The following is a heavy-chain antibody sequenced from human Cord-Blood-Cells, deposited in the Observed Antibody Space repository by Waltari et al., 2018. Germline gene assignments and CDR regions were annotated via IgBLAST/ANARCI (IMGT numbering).Heavy chain of an antibody. CDR3: ARGPYYDSSGYFDY. CDR2: IIPILGIA. D-gene: IGHD3-22*01. J-gene: IGHJ4*02. Sequence: QVQLVQSGAEVKKPGSSVKVACKASGGTFSSYAISWVRPAPGQGLEWMGRIIPILGIANYAQKFQGRVTITADKSTSTAYMELSSLRSEDTAVYYCARGPYYDSSGYFDYWGQGTLVTVSS. V-gene: IGHV1-69*09. CDR1: GGTFSSYA.